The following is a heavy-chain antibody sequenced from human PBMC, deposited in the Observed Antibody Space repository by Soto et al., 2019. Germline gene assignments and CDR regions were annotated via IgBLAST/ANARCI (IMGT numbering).Heavy chain of an antibody. V-gene: IGHV3-21*04. CDR1: GFTFSSYS. J-gene: IGHJ6*02. Sequence: GGSLRLSCAASGFTFSSYSMNWVRQAPGKGLEWVSSISSSSSYIYYADSVKGRFTISRDNAKNSLYLQMNSLRAEDTAAYYCARYIVATIRLNYYYYYGMDVWGQGTTVTVSS. CDR2: ISSSSSYI. D-gene: IGHD5-12*01. CDR3: ARYIVATIRLNYYYYYGMDV.